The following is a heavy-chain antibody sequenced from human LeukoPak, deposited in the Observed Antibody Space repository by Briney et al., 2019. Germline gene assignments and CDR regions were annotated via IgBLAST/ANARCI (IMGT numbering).Heavy chain of an antibody. CDR1: GFTFSSYG. D-gene: IGHD3-3*01. CDR3: AKVRKGTGFFNDAFNI. J-gene: IGHJ3*02. V-gene: IGHV3-30*18. CDR2: ISYDGSNT. Sequence: GRSLRLSCTTSGFTFSSYGMHWVRQAPGKGLEWVAVISYDGSNTYYTDSVKGRFTISRDNSKNTLFLQMNSLRPEDTAVYYCAKVRKGTGFFNDAFNIWGQGTMVTVSS.